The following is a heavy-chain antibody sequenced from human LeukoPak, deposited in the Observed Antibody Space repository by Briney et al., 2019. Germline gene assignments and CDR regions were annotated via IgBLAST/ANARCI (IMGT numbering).Heavy chain of an antibody. J-gene: IGHJ5*01. V-gene: IGHV3-23*01. CDR1: GSAFSVYA. CDR3: AKPISGGLAVTADWFHP. Sequence: GGSLRLSCAAYGSAFSVYAMSWLRQPPGKGLEWVSTINANSGTRSYAASVRGRFTISRDNSKNTLYLQLNTLRADDTATYYCAKPISGGLAVTADWFHPWGQGTLVVVSS. CDR2: INANSGTR. D-gene: IGHD6-19*01.